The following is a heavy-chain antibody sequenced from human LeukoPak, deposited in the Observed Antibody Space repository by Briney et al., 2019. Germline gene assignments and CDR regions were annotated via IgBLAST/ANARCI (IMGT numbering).Heavy chain of an antibody. J-gene: IGHJ3*02. Sequence: GGSLRLSCAASGXTLSSSEMNWVRQAPGKGLEWVSYIGSSDTTVHYADSVEGRFTISRDNAKNSLYLQMNSLRAEDTAIYYCARLTVTTKDAFDIWGQGTMVIVSS. CDR2: IGSSDTTV. CDR1: GXTLSSSE. D-gene: IGHD4-17*01. V-gene: IGHV3-48*03. CDR3: ARLTVTTKDAFDI.